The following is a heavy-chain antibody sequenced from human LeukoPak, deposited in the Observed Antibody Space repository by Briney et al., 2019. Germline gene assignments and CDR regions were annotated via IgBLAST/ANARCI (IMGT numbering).Heavy chain of an antibody. D-gene: IGHD3-22*01. Sequence: ASVKVSCKASGYTFTSYYIHWVRQAPGQGLEWMGIINPSGGSTSYAQKFQGRVTMTRDMSTSTIYMELSSMRSEDTAVYYCARDGYYYDSSGYLNWFDPWGQGTLVTVS. CDR2: INPSGGST. CDR3: ARDGYYYDSSGYLNWFDP. CDR1: GYTFTSYY. V-gene: IGHV1-46*01. J-gene: IGHJ5*02.